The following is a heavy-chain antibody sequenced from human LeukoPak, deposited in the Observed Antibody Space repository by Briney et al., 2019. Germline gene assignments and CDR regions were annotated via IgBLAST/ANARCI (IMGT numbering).Heavy chain of an antibody. D-gene: IGHD5-18*01. J-gene: IGHJ4*02. CDR3: AKDPRNSYGYLDY. CDR2: INSDGSST. CDR1: GVTFSSYW. Sequence: GGSLRLSCAVAGVTFSSYWMHWVRQPPAKGRVWFARINSDGSSTSYADSVKGRFTISRDNAKNTMYLQMNSLRAEDTAVYYCAKDPRNSYGYLDYWGQGTLVTVSS. V-gene: IGHV3-74*01.